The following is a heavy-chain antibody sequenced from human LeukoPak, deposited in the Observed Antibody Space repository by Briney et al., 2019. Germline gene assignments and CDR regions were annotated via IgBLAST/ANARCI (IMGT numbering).Heavy chain of an antibody. CDR1: GFTFSGYC. J-gene: IGHJ4*02. CDR2: ITSDGGSP. V-gene: IGHV3-64*01. CDR3: ARGHFDY. Sequence: PGRTLTLSCTASGFTFSGYCMYWVCHAQEHGLEDVSSITSDGGSPYHANSVKGRFTISRDNSKSTLYLQMGSLRPEDMAVYYCARGHFDYWGQGTLVTVSS.